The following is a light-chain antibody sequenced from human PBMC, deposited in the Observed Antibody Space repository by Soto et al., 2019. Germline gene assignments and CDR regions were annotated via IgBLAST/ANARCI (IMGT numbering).Light chain of an antibody. CDR3: MQGTHWPQP. Sequence: DVVMTQSPLSLPVTLGQPASISCSSSQSLVHSDGNTYLSWFQQRPGQSPRRLIYQVSHRDSGVPDRFSGGGSGTDFTLKISRVEAEDVGAYYCMQGTHWPQPFGQGTKVDIK. J-gene: IGKJ1*01. CDR1: QSLVHSDGNTY. CDR2: QVS. V-gene: IGKV2-30*02.